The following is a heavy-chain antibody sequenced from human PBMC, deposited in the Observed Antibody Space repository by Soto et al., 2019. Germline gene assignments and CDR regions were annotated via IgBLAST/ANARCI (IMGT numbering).Heavy chain of an antibody. V-gene: IGHV4-4*02. Sequence: KSSETLSLTCAVSVGSISSSNWWIWVRQPPGKGLDWVGEIYHSGSANYNPSLKSRVTISVEKSKNQFSLKLSSVTAADTAVYYCARDNIAGAPSGVDGMDFWGPGTTVTVSS. CDR2: IYHSGSA. J-gene: IGHJ6*02. CDR1: VGSISSSNW. D-gene: IGHD1-26*01. CDR3: ARDNIAGAPSGVDGMDF.